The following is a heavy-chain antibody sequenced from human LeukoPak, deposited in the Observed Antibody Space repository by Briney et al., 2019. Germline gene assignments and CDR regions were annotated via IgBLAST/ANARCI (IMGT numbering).Heavy chain of an antibody. D-gene: IGHD3-22*01. Sequence: GGSVRLSRAPSGFTFSSYSMKWVRQAPGKGREWVSSIRSSSSYIYYADSVKGRFTISRDNAKNSLYLQMNSLRAEDTAVYYCAREGYDSSGYYEYYFDYWGQGTLVTVSS. CDR1: GFTFSSYS. V-gene: IGHV3-21*01. J-gene: IGHJ4*02. CDR2: IRSSSSYI. CDR3: AREGYDSSGYYEYYFDY.